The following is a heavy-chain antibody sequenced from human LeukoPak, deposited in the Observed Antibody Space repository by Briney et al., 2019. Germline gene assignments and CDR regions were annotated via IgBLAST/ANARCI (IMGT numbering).Heavy chain of an antibody. J-gene: IGHJ6*03. D-gene: IGHD3-9*01. CDR1: GFTFSNAW. CDR2: IKSKTDGGTT. V-gene: IGHV3-15*01. Sequence: GGSLRLSCAASGFTFSNAWMSWVRQAPGKGLEWVGRIKSKTDGGTTDYAAPVKGRFTISRDDSKNTLYLQMNSLKTEDTAVYYCTTDVLRYFDWLVYYYYYMDVWGKGTTVTVSS. CDR3: TTDVLRYFDWLVYYYYYMDV.